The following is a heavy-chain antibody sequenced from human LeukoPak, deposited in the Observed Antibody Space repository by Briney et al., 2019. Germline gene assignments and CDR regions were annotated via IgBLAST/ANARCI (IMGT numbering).Heavy chain of an antibody. Sequence: ASVKVSCKASGGTFSSHAISWVRQAPGQGLEWMGGIIPIFGTANYAQKFQGRVTITADESTSTAYMELSSLRSEDTAVYYCARAPGYSSNSPYYFDYWGQGTLVTVSS. CDR2: IIPIFGTA. CDR1: GGTFSSHA. D-gene: IGHD6-13*01. J-gene: IGHJ4*02. CDR3: ARAPGYSSNSPYYFDY. V-gene: IGHV1-69*13.